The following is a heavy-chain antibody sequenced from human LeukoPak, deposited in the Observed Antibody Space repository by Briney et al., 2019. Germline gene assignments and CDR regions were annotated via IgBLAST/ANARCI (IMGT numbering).Heavy chain of an antibody. CDR2: IYYSGST. CDR3: ARGVNSGYFDY. D-gene: IGHD1-26*01. Sequence: SQTLSLTCIVAGGSISSHYWSWNRHPPGKGLEWIGYIYYSGSTIYYPSLKSRVTISVDTSKDQFSLELSSVTAADTAVYYCARGVNSGYFDYCGQGTRVTVSS. V-gene: IGHV4-59*11. J-gene: IGHJ4*02. CDR1: GGSISSHY.